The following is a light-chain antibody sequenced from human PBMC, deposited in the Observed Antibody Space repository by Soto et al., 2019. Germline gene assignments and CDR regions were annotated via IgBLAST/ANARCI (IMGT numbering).Light chain of an antibody. V-gene: IGLV2-14*01. J-gene: IGLJ1*01. CDR1: SSDVGGYNY. Sequence: QSVLTQPASVSGSPGQSITISCTGTSSDVGGYNYVSWYQQHPGKAPKLMIYDVSNRPSGVSNRFPGSKSGNTASLTISGLQAEDEADYYCSSYTSSSTRLYVFGTGTKVTVL. CDR3: SSYTSSSTRLYV. CDR2: DVS.